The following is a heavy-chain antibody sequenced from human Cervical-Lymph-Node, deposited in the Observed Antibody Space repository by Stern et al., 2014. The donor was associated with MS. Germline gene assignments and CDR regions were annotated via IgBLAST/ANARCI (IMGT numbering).Heavy chain of an antibody. CDR1: GFGFTFNSYG. CDR2: IWYDGSQK. D-gene: IGHD3-10*01. J-gene: IGHJ3*02. V-gene: IGHV3-33*01. Sequence: VQLVESGGGVGQPGRSLRLSCEASGFGFTFNSYGMHWVRQAPGKGLEWVAVIWYDGSQKYYADSVKGRFTVSRDNSKNTVYLQMNSLRDEDTAVYYCAREFGDYHAFDMWGQGTMVTVSS. CDR3: AREFGDYHAFDM.